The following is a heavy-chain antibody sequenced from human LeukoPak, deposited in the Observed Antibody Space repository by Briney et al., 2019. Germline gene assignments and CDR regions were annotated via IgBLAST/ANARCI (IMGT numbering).Heavy chain of an antibody. Sequence: ASVKASCKASGGTFSSYAISWVRQAPGQGLEWMGGIIPIFGTANYAQKFQGRVTITTDESTSTAYMELSSLRSEDTAVYYCARGVINYYYYYMDVWGKGTTVTVSS. CDR2: IIPIFGTA. J-gene: IGHJ6*03. CDR3: ARGVINYYYYYMDV. D-gene: IGHD2/OR15-2a*01. V-gene: IGHV1-69*05. CDR1: GGTFSSYA.